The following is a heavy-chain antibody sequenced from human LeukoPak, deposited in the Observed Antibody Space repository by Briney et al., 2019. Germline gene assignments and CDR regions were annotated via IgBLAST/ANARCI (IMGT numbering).Heavy chain of an antibody. V-gene: IGHV4-34*01. Sequence: SETLSLTCAVYGGSVSGYYWSWIRQPPGKGLEWIGEISHRGRTHYNPSLKGRVTMSVDTSKNQFALEVDPVTAADTAVYYCARIPLYFLEPFDYWGQGILVTVSS. CDR2: ISHRGRT. CDR3: ARIPLYFLEPFDY. J-gene: IGHJ4*02. CDR1: GGSVSGYY. D-gene: IGHD3-3*01.